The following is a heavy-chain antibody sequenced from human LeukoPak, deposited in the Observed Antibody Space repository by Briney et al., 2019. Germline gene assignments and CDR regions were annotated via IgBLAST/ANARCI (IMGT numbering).Heavy chain of an antibody. CDR2: IYYSEST. J-gene: IGHJ4*02. V-gene: IGHV4-59*01. CDR1: GGSISSYY. Sequence: SETLSLTCTVSGGSISSYYWSWIRQPPGKGLEWIGYIYYSESTNYNPSLKSRVTISVDTSKNQFSLKLSSVTAADTAVYYCARTRAYFDYWGQGTLVTVSS. CDR3: ARTRAYFDY.